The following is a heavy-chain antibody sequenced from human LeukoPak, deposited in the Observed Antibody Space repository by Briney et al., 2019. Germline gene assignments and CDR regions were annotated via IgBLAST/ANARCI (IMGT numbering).Heavy chain of an antibody. Sequence: ASVKVSCKASGYTFTGYYMHWVRQAPGQGLEWMGWINPNSGGTNYAQKFQGRVTMTRDTSISTAYMELSRLRSDDMAVYYCARDSVTIFGVVIIEDNWFDPWGQGTLVTVSS. D-gene: IGHD3-3*01. CDR3: ARDSVTIFGVVIIEDNWFDP. J-gene: IGHJ5*02. V-gene: IGHV1-2*02. CDR2: INPNSGGT. CDR1: GYTFTGYY.